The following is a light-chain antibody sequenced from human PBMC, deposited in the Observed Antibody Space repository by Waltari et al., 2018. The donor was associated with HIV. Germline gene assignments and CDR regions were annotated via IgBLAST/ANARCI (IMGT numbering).Light chain of an antibody. Sequence: DIMLTQSPATLSLSPGEGATLSCRASQSVGSILAWYQHKPGQAPRLLIYDASNRATGIPARFRGGGSGTDVALTVSSLGPDDLALYYCQQRRSWPITFGQGTRIEIK. J-gene: IGKJ5*01. CDR3: QQRRSWPIT. V-gene: IGKV3-11*01. CDR1: QSVGSI. CDR2: DAS.